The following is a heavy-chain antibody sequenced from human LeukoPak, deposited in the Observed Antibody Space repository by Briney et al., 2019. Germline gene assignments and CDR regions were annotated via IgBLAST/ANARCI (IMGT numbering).Heavy chain of an antibody. J-gene: IGHJ4*02. V-gene: IGHV3-23*01. CDR1: GFTFSSYA. CDR2: ISGSGDNT. CDR3: AKRDGYHHNGFDY. Sequence: PGGSLRLSCAASGFTFSSYAMSWVRQAPGKGLEWVSGISGSGDNTYYADSVKGRFTISRDNSKNTLYLQMNSLRAEDTAVYYCAKRDGYHHNGFDYWGQGTLVTVSS. D-gene: IGHD5-24*01.